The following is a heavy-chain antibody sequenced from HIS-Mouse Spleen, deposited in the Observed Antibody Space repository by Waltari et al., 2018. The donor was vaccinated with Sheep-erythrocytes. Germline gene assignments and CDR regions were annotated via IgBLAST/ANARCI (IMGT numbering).Heavy chain of an antibody. D-gene: IGHD1-7*01. V-gene: IGHV3-7*01. Sequence: EVQLVESGGGLVQPGGSRRLSCGASGFTLSSYWMSWVRQAPGRGLGWVANKEQDASEKYYVDSGKGRFTISRDNAKNSLYLQMNSLRAEDTAVYYCARAVAGTPDAFDIWGQGTMVTVSS. J-gene: IGHJ3*02. CDR3: ARAVAGTPDAFDI. CDR2: KEQDASEK. CDR1: GFTLSSYW.